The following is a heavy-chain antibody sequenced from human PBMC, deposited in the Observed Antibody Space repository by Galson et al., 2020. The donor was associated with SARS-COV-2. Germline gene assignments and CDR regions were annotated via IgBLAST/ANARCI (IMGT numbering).Heavy chain of an antibody. CDR1: GFSLRTSGVG. J-gene: IGHJ6*02. CDR2: LYWDDDK. Sequence: SGPTLVKPTQTLTLTYTFSGFSLRTSGVGVGWIRQPPGKALEWLAPLYWDDDKRYSPSLKSRLTITKDTSKNQVVLTMTNMDPVDTATYYCAHVAAVYGMDVWGQGTTVTVSS. D-gene: IGHD6-13*01. V-gene: IGHV2-5*02. CDR3: AHVAAVYGMDV.